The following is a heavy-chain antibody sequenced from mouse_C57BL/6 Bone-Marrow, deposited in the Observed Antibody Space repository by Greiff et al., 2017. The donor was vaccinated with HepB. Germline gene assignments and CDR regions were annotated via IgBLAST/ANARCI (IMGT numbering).Heavy chain of an antibody. D-gene: IGHD1-1*01. CDR1: GYTFTSYW. V-gene: IGHV1-59*01. CDR3: ARFTTVVDPWYFDV. Sequence: VQLQQPGAELVRPGTSVKWSCKASGYTFTSYWMHWVKQRPGQGLEWIGVIDPSDSYTNYNQKFKGKATLTVDTSSSTAYMQLSSLTSEDSAVYYCARFTTVVDPWYFDVWGTGTTVTVSS. CDR2: IDPSDSYT. J-gene: IGHJ1*03.